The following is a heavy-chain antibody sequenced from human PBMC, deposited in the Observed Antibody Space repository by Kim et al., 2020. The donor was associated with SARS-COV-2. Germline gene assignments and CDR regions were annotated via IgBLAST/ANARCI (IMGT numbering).Heavy chain of an antibody. V-gene: IGHV3-48*02. Sequence: DYVKGRFTISRDNAKNSLYLQMNSLRDEDTAVYYCARDEAITGTIQAFDYWGQGTLVTVSS. CDR3: ARDEAITGTIQAFDY. J-gene: IGHJ4*02. D-gene: IGHD1-7*01.